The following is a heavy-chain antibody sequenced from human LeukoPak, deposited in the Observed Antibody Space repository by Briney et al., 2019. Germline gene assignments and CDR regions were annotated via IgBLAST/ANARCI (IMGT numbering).Heavy chain of an antibody. CDR3: ARDNLYSGSPLDY. V-gene: IGHV3-53*01. CDR2: IYSGGST. CDR1: GFTVSSNY. J-gene: IGHJ4*02. D-gene: IGHD1-26*01. Sequence: GGSLRLSCAASGFTVSSNYMSWVRQAPGKGLEWVSVIYSGGSTYYADSVKGQFTISRDNSKNTLYLQMNSLRAEDTAVYYCARDNLYSGSPLDYWGQGTLVTVSS.